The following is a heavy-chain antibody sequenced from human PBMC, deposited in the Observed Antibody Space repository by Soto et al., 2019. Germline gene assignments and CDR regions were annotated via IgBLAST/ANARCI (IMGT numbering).Heavy chain of an antibody. CDR2: IYYSGST. CDR3: ARQNEKAMHV. D-gene: IGHD1-1*01. CDR1: GGSISSSSYY. J-gene: IGHJ6*02. V-gene: IGHV4-39*01. Sequence: SETLSLTCTVSGGSISSSSYYWGWIRQPPGKGLEWIGSIYYSGSTYYNPSLKSRVTISVDTSKNQFSLKLSSVTAADTAVYYCARQNEKAMHVWGQGTTVTVSS.